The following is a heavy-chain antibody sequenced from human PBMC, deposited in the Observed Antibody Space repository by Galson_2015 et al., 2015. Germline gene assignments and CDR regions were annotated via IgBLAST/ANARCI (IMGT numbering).Heavy chain of an antibody. J-gene: IGHJ4*02. CDR2: ISHNSDTR. V-gene: IGHV3-11*01. CDR1: GFPFGDHY. D-gene: IGHD3-9*01. Sequence: SLRLACAASGFPFGDHYMSWIRQPPGKGLEWISYISHNSDTRLYADSVKGRFTIYRDNAHNLLFLQMDNLRADDTAVYYCAGRNGTAYYGDNYSDRWGQGTLATVAS. CDR3: AGRNGTAYYGDNYSDR.